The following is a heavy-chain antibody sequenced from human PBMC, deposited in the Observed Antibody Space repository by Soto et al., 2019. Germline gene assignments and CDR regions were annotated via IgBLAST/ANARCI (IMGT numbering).Heavy chain of an antibody. J-gene: IGHJ4*02. CDR3: AKGKGKWNTDEGYFDH. D-gene: IGHD1-1*01. V-gene: IGHV3-23*01. CDR1: GITFSSYA. Sequence: EVQLLESGGGLVQPGGSLRLSCEASGITFSSYAMSWVRQAPGKGLEWVSTSGGSGGSTYSADSVTGRLTIPRDNSKNTLYLQMNSLRAEDTARYYCAKGKGKWNTDEGYFDHWGKGTLFTVSS. CDR2: SGGSGGST.